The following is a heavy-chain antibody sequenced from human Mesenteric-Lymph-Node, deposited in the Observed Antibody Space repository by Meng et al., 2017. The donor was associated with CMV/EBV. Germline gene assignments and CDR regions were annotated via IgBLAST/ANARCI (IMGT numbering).Heavy chain of an antibody. V-gene: IGHV3-74*01. CDR1: GFTFSSYW. D-gene: IGHD3-3*01. CDR2: INPHGNIT. J-gene: IGHJ4*02. CDR3: ATRTRSNY. Sequence: GESLKISCAASGFTFSSYWMHWVRQAPGKGLIWVSRINPHGNITVYADSVKGRFTTSRDNTKNTLYLQMNGLRAEDTAVYYCATRTRSNYWGQGTLVTVSS.